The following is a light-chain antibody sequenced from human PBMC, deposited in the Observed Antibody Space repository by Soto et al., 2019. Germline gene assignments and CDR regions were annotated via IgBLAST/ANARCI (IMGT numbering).Light chain of an antibody. CDR3: CSYAGSSTFYV. J-gene: IGLJ1*01. CDR1: SNDVGSYNF. Sequence: QSALTQPASVSGSPGQSITISCTGTSNDVGSYNFVSWYQQHPGKAPKLMIYEGSKRPSGVSNRFSGSKSGNTASLTISGIQAEDEADYYCCSYAGSSTFYVFGSGTKVTVL. V-gene: IGLV2-23*01. CDR2: EGS.